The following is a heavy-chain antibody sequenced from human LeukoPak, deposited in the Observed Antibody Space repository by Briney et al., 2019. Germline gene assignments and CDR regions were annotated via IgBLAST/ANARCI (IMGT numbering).Heavy chain of an antibody. Sequence: GGSLRLSCAASGFTYSSYWMSWVRQAPGKGLEWVANIKQDGSEKYYVDSVKGRFTISRDNAKNSLYLQMNSLRAEDTAVYYCARAGPEPYSSSCLDYWGQGTLVTVSS. V-gene: IGHV3-7*01. CDR1: GFTYSSYW. CDR2: IKQDGSEK. D-gene: IGHD6-6*01. J-gene: IGHJ4*02. CDR3: ARAGPEPYSSSCLDY.